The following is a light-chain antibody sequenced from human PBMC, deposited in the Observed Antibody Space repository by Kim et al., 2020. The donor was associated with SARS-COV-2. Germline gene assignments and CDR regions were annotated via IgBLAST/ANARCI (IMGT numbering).Light chain of an antibody. CDR3: QQYNRWPWT. CDR1: QSVSSI. Sequence: VSPGERATLSCRASQSVSSILAWYQQKPGQAPRLLMYGASTRATGIPGRFSGSGSGTEFTVTITSLQSEDLAIYYCQQYNRWPWTFGQGTKVDIK. CDR2: GAS. J-gene: IGKJ1*01. V-gene: IGKV3-15*01.